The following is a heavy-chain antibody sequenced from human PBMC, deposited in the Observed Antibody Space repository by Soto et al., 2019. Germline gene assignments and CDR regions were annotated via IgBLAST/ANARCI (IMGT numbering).Heavy chain of an antibody. Sequence: GGSLRLSCAASGFTFSSYGMHWVRQAPGKGLEWVAVIWYDGSNKYYADSVKGRFTISRDNSKNTLYLQMNSLRAEDTAVYYCARVVVPAVFHYYGMDVWGQGTTVTVSS. CDR3: ARVVVPAVFHYYGMDV. CDR1: GFTFSSYG. CDR2: IWYDGSNK. J-gene: IGHJ6*02. D-gene: IGHD2-2*01. V-gene: IGHV3-33*01.